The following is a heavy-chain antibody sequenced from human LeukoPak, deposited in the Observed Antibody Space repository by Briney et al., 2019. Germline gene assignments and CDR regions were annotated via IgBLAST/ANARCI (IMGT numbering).Heavy chain of an antibody. V-gene: IGHV3-23*01. Sequence: ETLSLTCAVYGGSFSGYYWSWVRQAPGKGLEWVSAISGSGGSTYYADSVKGRFTISRDNSKNTLYLQMNSLRAEDTAVYYCATRLPGIAVAGIEYWGQGTLVTVSS. CDR3: ATRLPGIAVAGIEY. CDR2: ISGSGGST. D-gene: IGHD6-19*01. J-gene: IGHJ4*02. CDR1: GGSFSGYY.